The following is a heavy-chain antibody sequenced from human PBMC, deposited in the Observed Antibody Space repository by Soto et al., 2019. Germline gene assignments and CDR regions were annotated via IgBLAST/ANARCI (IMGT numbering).Heavy chain of an antibody. CDR3: ARREGYSYGYDY. D-gene: IGHD5-18*01. J-gene: IGHJ4*02. CDR2: IYYSGST. CDR1: GGSISSYY. V-gene: IGHV4-59*01. Sequence: PSETLSLTCTVSGGSISSYYWSWIRQPPGKGLEWIGYIYYSGSTNYNPSLKSRVTISVDTSKNQFSLKLSSVTAADTAVYYCARREGYSYGYDYWGQGTLVTVSS.